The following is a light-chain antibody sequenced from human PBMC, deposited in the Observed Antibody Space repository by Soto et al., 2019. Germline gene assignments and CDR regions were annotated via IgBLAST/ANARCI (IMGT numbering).Light chain of an antibody. V-gene: IGKV3-15*01. J-gene: IGKJ1*01. CDR3: QQYNNWLWT. CDR1: QSVSSN. CDR2: GAS. Sequence: EIVMTQYPATLSVSPGERATVSCRASQSVSSNLAWYQQKPGQAPRLLIYGASTTATGIPARFSGRGSGTEFTLTISSLQSEDFAVYYCQQYNNWLWTFGQGTKVDIK.